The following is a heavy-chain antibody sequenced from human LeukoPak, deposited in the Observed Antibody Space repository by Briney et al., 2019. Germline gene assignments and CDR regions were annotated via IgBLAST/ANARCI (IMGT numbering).Heavy chain of an antibody. CDR3: ASGGYTYNSPFDY. D-gene: IGHD5-18*01. CDR2: IYYSGST. Sequence: SETLSLTCTVSGGSISSSSYYWGWIRQPPGKGLEWIGSIYYSGSTYYNPSLKSRVTISVDTSKNQFSLKLSSVTAADTAVYYCASGGYTYNSPFDYWGQGTLVSVSS. CDR1: GGSISSSSYY. V-gene: IGHV4-39*01. J-gene: IGHJ4*02.